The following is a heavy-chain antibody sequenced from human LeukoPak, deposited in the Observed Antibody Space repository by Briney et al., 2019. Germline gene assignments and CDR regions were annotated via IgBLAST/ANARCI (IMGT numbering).Heavy chain of an antibody. V-gene: IGHV3-21*01. D-gene: IGHD6-13*01. CDR3: ARVKAAAGFRTYYYGMDV. J-gene: IGHJ6*02. CDR2: ISSSSSYI. Sequence: GGSLRLSCAASGFTFSSYSMNWVRQAPGKGLEWVSSISSSSSYIYYADSVKGRFTISRDNSKNTLYLQMNSLRAEDTAVYYCARVKAAAGFRTYYYGMDVWGQGTTVTVSS. CDR1: GFTFSSYS.